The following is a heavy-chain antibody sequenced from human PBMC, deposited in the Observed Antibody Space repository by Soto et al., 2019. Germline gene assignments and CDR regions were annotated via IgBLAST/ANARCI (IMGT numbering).Heavy chain of an antibody. Sequence: SVKVSCKASGGTFSSYAISWVRQAPGQGXEWMGGIIPISGTANYEQKFQGRVTITADKSTSRAYMELSSLRSEDTAVYYCARVRIAAAGHYYYYGMDVWGQGTTVTVSS. CDR1: GGTFSSYA. CDR3: ARVRIAAAGHYYYYGMDV. CDR2: IIPISGTA. J-gene: IGHJ6*02. V-gene: IGHV1-69*06. D-gene: IGHD6-25*01.